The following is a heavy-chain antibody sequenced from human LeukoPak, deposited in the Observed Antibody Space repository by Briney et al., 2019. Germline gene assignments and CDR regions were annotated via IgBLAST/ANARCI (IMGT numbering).Heavy chain of an antibody. Sequence: SETLSLTCTVSGGSISSYYWSWIRQPPGKGLDWIGYIYYSGSTNYNPSLKSRVTISVDTSKNQFSLKLSSVHAADTALYYCARDRGAVAGKYYFDYWGQGTLVTVSS. CDR3: ARDRGAVAGKYYFDY. J-gene: IGHJ4*02. D-gene: IGHD6-19*01. V-gene: IGHV4-59*01. CDR1: GGSISSYY. CDR2: IYYSGST.